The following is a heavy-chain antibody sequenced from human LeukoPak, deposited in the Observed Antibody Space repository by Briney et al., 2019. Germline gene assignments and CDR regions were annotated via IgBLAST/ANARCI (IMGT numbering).Heavy chain of an antibody. Sequence: GGSLRLSCAASGFTFSSYGMHWVRQAPGKGLEWVAVIWYDGSNKYYADSVKGRFTISRDNAKNTLYLQMNSLRAEDTAVYYCARPGGSGYSYGWENWFDPWGQGTLVTVSS. J-gene: IGHJ5*02. V-gene: IGHV3-33*01. CDR2: IWYDGSNK. D-gene: IGHD5-18*01. CDR3: ARPGGSGYSYGWENWFDP. CDR1: GFTFSSYG.